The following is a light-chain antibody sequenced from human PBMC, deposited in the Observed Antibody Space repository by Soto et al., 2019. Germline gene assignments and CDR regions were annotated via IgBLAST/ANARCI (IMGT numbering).Light chain of an antibody. CDR1: QSISNW. J-gene: IGKJ3*01. V-gene: IGKV1-5*03. Sequence: DIQMTQSPSTLSASVGDRVTIACRASQSISNWLAWYQQRPGKAPKLLIYKASNLESGVPSRFSGSGSGTEFTLIITGLEPEDFAVYYCQQYGTSPLTFGPGTRVD. CDR3: QQYGTSPLT. CDR2: KAS.